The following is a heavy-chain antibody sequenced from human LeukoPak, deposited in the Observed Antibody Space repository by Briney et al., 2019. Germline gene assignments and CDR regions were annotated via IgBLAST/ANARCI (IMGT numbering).Heavy chain of an antibody. CDR2: IRDDGNTK. J-gene: IGHJ4*02. V-gene: IGHV3-30*02. D-gene: IGHD1-26*01. CDR3: ASRVGGIDY. CDR1: GFILSSYD. Sequence: GGSLRLSCAASGFILSSYDMHWVRQAPGKGLEWAAFIRDDGNTKNYPDSVKGRFTISRDNAKNSLYLQMDSLRAEDTAVYYCASRVGGIDYWGRGTLVTVSS.